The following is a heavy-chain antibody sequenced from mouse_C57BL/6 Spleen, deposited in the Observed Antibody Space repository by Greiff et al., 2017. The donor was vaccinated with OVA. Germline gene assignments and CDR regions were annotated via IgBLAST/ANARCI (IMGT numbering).Heavy chain of an antibody. Sequence: VQLKQSGPELVKPGASVKMSCKASGYTFTDYNMHWVKQSHGKSLEWIGYINPNNGGTSYNQKFKGKATLPVNKSSSTAYMELRSLTSEDSAVYYCASGVYDYAMDYWGQGTSVTVSS. D-gene: IGHD2-12*01. CDR1: GYTFTDYN. CDR3: ASGVYDYAMDY. CDR2: INPNNGGT. J-gene: IGHJ4*01. V-gene: IGHV1-22*01.